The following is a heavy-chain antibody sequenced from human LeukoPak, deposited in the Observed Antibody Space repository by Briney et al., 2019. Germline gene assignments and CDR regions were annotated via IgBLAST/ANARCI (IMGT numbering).Heavy chain of an antibody. Sequence: ASVKVSCKASGYTFTSYYMHWVRQAPGQGLEWMGIINPSGGSTSYAQKFQGRVTMTRDTSTSTVYMELSSLRSEDTAVYYCACMVRGADTPWYYFDYWGQGTLVTVSS. CDR1: GYTFTSYY. CDR3: ACMVRGADTPWYYFDY. D-gene: IGHD3-10*01. J-gene: IGHJ4*02. CDR2: INPSGGST. V-gene: IGHV1-46*03.